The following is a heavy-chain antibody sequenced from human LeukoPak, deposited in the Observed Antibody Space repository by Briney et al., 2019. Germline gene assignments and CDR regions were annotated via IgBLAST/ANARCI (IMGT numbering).Heavy chain of an antibody. CDR3: AREAKVGGALQY. Sequence: PGGSLRLSSAASGFIFSDYSMHWVPEAPGKGLVWVSRINIDGGFTRYADSVQGRFIISRDTAKNTLFLQMNSLRAEDTAVYYCAREAKVGGALQYWGQGILVTVSS. CDR2: INIDGGFT. J-gene: IGHJ4*02. CDR1: GFIFSDYS. D-gene: IGHD1-26*01. V-gene: IGHV3-74*01.